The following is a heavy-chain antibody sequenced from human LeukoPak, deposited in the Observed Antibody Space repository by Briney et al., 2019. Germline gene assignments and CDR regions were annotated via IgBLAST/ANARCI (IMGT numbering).Heavy chain of an antibody. J-gene: IGHJ5*02. V-gene: IGHV3-53*01. CDR3: ARNLPERSRLITMIRGVRSWFDP. D-gene: IGHD3-10*01. CDR1: GFTVSSNY. CDR2: ISSAGST. Sequence: GGSLRLSCVVSGFTVSSNYMSWVRQAPGKGLEWVPVISSAGSTYYADSVKGRFAISRDDSKNTLYLQMNSLRAEDTAVYYCARNLPERSRLITMIRGVRSWFDPWGQGTLVTVSS.